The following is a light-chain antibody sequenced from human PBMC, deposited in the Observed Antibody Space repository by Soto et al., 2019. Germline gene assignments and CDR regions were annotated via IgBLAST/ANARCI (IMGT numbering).Light chain of an antibody. J-gene: IGLJ2*01. CDR2: DVS. CDR1: SSDVGGYNY. CDR3: SSYTSSTTHNVV. V-gene: IGLV2-14*01. Sequence: QSALTQPASVSGSPGQSITISCTGTSSDVGGYNYVSWYQQHPGKAPKLMIYDVSNRPSGVSNRFSGSKSGNTASLTISGRQAEDEADFYCSSYTSSTTHNVVYGGGTKLTVL.